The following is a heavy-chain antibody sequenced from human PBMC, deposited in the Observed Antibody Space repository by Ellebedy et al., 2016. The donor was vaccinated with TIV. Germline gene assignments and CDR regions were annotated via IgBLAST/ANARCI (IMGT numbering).Heavy chain of an antibody. Sequence: GGSLRLSCKGSGYKFTSYWIGWVRQMPGKGLEWMAIIYPGDSDTRYSPSLQGQVTISADKSISTAYLQWNSLKASDTAMYYCARRAASGATGPLDSWGQGTLVTVSS. D-gene: IGHD1-26*01. CDR2: IYPGDSDT. CDR1: GYKFTSYW. CDR3: ARRAASGATGPLDS. V-gene: IGHV5-51*01. J-gene: IGHJ4*02.